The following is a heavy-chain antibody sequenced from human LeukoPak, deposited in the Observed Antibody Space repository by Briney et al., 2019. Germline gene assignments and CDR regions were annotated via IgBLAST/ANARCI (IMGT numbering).Heavy chain of an antibody. J-gene: IGHJ4*02. Sequence: PSETLSLTCAVYGGSFSGYYWSWIRQPPGKGLEWIGEINHSGSTNYNPSLKSRVTISVDTSKNQFSLKLSSVTAADTAVYYCARGPYGDYRRPWDYWGRGTLVTVSS. D-gene: IGHD4-17*01. V-gene: IGHV4-34*01. CDR2: INHSGST. CDR3: ARGPYGDYRRPWDY. CDR1: GGSFSGYY.